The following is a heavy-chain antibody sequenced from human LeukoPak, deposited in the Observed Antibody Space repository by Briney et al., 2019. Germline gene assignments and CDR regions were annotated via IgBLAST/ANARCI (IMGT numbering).Heavy chain of an antibody. V-gene: IGHV7-4-1*02. D-gene: IGHD3-10*01. CDR2: INTNTGNP. CDR1: GYTFTSYA. CDR3: ARELDLGELFDFSVDYGMDV. J-gene: IGHJ6*02. Sequence: ASVKVSCKASGYTFTSYAMNWVRQAPGQGLEWMGGINTNTGNPTYAQGFTGRFVFSLDTSVSTAYLQISSLKAEDTAVYYCARELDLGELFDFSVDYGMDVWGQGTTVTVSS.